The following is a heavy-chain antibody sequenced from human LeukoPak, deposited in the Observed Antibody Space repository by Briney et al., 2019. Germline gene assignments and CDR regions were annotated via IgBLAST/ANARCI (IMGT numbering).Heavy chain of an antibody. CDR2: ISSSSNYI. V-gene: IGHV3-21*01. CDR3: ARDLRLDF. CDR1: GFTFSSYS. J-gene: IGHJ4*02. Sequence: PGGSLRPSCAASGFTFSSYSMNWVRQAPGKGLEWVSSISSSSNYIYHADSVKGRFTISRDNAKNSLYLQMNSLRAEDTAVYYCARDLRLDFWGQGTLVTVSS.